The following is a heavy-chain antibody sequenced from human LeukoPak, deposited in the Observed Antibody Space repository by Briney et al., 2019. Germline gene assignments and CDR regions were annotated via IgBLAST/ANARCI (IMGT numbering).Heavy chain of an antibody. CDR2: LSGTGGDT. V-gene: IGHV3-23*01. CDR1: GFTFSNYA. D-gene: IGHD1-26*01. Sequence: PGGSLRLSCAASGFTFSNYAMNWVRQPPGKGLEWVSTLSGTGGDTYYAESVRGRFTISRDNSKNTLYLQMNSLTADDTALYYCARRKVGPTNYYYGVDVWGQGTTVTVSS. J-gene: IGHJ6*02. CDR3: ARRKVGPTNYYYGVDV.